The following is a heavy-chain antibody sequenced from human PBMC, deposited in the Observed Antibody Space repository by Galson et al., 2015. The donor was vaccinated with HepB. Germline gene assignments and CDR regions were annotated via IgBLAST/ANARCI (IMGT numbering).Heavy chain of an antibody. D-gene: IGHD4-17*01. CDR2: ISYDGSNK. V-gene: IGHV3-30-3*02. J-gene: IGHJ3*02. Sequence: SLRLSCAASGFTFSSYAMHWVRQAPGKGLEWVAVISYDGSNKYYADSVKGRFTISRDNSKNTLYLQMNSLRAEDTAVYYCASTTVTTGLLGVDDAFDIWGQGTMVTVSS. CDR3: ASTTVTTGLLGVDDAFDI. CDR1: GFTFSSYA.